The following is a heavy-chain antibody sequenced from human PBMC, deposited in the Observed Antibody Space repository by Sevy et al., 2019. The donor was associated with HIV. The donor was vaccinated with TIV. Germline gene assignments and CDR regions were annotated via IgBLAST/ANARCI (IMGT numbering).Heavy chain of an antibody. CDR3: ARLRGGYGNGWFYYYMDV. CDR1: GGSIWRGDYF. D-gene: IGHD3-10*01. V-gene: IGHV4-39*01. Sequence: SETLSLTCTVTGGSIWRGDYFWGWIRQSPGKGLEWIGSITDSGSTYYNPSLKSRVAMSVDTSKNQFSLKLSSVTAADTAVHYCARLRGGYGNGWFYYYMDVWGKGTTVTVSS. J-gene: IGHJ6*03. CDR2: ITDSGST.